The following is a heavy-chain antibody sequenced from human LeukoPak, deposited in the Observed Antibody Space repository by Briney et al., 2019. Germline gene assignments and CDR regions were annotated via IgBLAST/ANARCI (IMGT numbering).Heavy chain of an antibody. Sequence: ASVKVSCKASGYTFTSYDINWVRQAPGQGLEWMGWINTNTGNPTYAQGFTGRFVFSLDTSVSTAYLQISSLKAEDTAVYHCARDRSGYPHDAFDIWGQGTMVTVSS. CDR2: INTNTGNP. J-gene: IGHJ3*02. D-gene: IGHD3-22*01. CDR1: GYTFTSYD. CDR3: ARDRSGYPHDAFDI. V-gene: IGHV7-4-1*02.